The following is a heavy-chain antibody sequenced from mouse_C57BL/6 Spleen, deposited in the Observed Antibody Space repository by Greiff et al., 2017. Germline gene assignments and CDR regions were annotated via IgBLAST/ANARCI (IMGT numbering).Heavy chain of an antibody. J-gene: IGHJ3*01. D-gene: IGHD1-1*01. CDR3: AREGPYGSSHWFAY. V-gene: IGHV5-4*01. CDR1: GFTFSSYA. CDR2: ISDGGSYT. Sequence: EVKLQESGGGLVKPGGSLKLSCAASGFTFSSYAMSWVRQTPEKRLEWVATISDGGSYTYYPDNVKGRFTISRDNAKNNLYLQMSHLKSEDTAMYYCAREGPYGSSHWFAYWGQGTLVTVSA.